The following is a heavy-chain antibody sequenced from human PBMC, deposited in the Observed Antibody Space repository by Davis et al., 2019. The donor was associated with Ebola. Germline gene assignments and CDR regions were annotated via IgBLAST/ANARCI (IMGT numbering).Heavy chain of an antibody. D-gene: IGHD3-22*01. CDR1: GFTFSHFG. CDR2: ISYDGSDK. V-gene: IGHV3-30*18. J-gene: IGHJ6*02. Sequence: PGGSLRLSCAASGFTFSHFGMHWVRQAPGKRLEWVAVISYDGSDKYYADSVKGRFTISRDNSKNTLYLQMNSLRAEDTAVYYCAKDSDDSSGLFYYYYGMDVWGQGTTVTVSS. CDR3: AKDSDDSSGLFYYYYGMDV.